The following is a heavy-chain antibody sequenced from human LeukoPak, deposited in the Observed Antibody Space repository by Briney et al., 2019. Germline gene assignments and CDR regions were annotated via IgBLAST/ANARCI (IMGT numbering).Heavy chain of an antibody. V-gene: IGHV3-64*04. J-gene: IGHJ6*02. CDR3: ARVNDFWSGYYAYYYYYGMDV. D-gene: IGHD3-3*01. Sequence: PGGSLRLSCSASGFTFSRHSMNWVRQAPGKGLVYVSAITGNGDSAYYADSVKGRFTISRDNAKNSLYLQMNSLRAEDTAVYYCARVNDFWSGYYAYYYYYGMDVWGQGTTVTVSS. CDR2: ITGNGDSA. CDR1: GFTFSRHS.